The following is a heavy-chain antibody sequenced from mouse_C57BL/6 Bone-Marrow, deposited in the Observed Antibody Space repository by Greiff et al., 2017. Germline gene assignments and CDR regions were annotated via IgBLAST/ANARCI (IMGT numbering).Heavy chain of an antibody. Sequence: EVQLVESGPGMVKPSQSLSLTCTVTGYSITSGYDWHWIRHFPGNKLEWMGYISYSGSTNCNPSLKSRISITHDTSKNHFFLKLNSVTTEDTATYYCARGGSSPFLDYWGQGTTLTVSS. CDR1: GYSITSGYD. CDR2: ISYSGST. D-gene: IGHD1-1*01. V-gene: IGHV3-1*01. CDR3: ARGGSSPFLDY. J-gene: IGHJ2*01.